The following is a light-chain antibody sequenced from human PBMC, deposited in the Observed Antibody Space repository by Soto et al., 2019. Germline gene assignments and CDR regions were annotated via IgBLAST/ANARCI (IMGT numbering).Light chain of an antibody. CDR1: QTVSNYY. CDR3: QQYGSSDPLT. J-gene: IGKJ4*01. CDR2: GAS. Sequence: DIVLTQSPGTLSLSPGEIATLSCRASQTVSNYYLAWSQQKPGQAPRLLIYGASVRASGIPDRFSGSGSGTQFSHPSPRLEPEAFAVDYCQQYGSSDPLTFGGGTRVDTK. V-gene: IGKV3-20*01.